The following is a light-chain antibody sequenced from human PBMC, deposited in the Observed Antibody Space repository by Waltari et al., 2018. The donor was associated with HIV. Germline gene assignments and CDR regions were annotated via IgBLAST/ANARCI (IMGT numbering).Light chain of an antibody. CDR3: QQRSRWPPAYT. Sequence: EIVFTQSPATLSLSPGERATLSCRASQSVSIYLAWYQQKPVQPPRLLIYDASNRATAIPARFSGSGSGTDFTLTISSLEPEDFAVYYCQQRSRWPPAYTFGQGTKLEIK. V-gene: IGKV3-11*01. CDR1: QSVSIY. CDR2: DAS. J-gene: IGKJ2*01.